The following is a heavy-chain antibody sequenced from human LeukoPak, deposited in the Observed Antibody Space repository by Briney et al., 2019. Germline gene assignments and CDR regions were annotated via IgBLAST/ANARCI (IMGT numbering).Heavy chain of an antibody. Sequence: SETLSLTCTVSGGSISSYYWSWIRQPPGKGLEWIGYIYYSGSTNYNPSLKSRVTISVDTSKNQFSLKLSSVTAADTAVYYRARDRPPTGGYSYGLDYWGQGTLVTVSS. CDR2: IYYSGST. CDR3: ARDRPPTGGYSYGLDY. V-gene: IGHV4-59*12. J-gene: IGHJ4*02. CDR1: GGSISSYY. D-gene: IGHD5-18*01.